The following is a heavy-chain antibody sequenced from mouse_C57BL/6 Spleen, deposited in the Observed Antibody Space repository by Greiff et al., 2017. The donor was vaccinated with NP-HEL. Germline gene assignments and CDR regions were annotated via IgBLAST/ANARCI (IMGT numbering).Heavy chain of an antibody. Sequence: VQLQQSGAELVRPGASVTLSCKASGYTFTDYEMHWVKQTPVHGLEWIGAIDPETGGTAYNQKFKGKAILTADKSSSTAYMELRSLTSEDSAVYYCTRSTMITTGAMDYWGQGTSVTVSS. V-gene: IGHV1-15*01. CDR2: IDPETGGT. CDR3: TRSTMITTGAMDY. D-gene: IGHD2-4*01. CDR1: GYTFTDYE. J-gene: IGHJ4*01.